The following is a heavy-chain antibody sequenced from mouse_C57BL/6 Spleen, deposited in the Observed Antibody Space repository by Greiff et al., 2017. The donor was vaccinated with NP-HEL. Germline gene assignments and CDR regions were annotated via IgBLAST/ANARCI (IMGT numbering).Heavy chain of an antibody. J-gene: IGHJ1*03. CDR2: IYPGDGDT. D-gene: IGHD1-1*01. Sequence: QVQLQQSGPELVKPGASVKISCKASGYAFSSSWMNWVKQRPGKGLEWIGRIYPGDGDTNYNGKFKGKATLTADKSSSTAYMQLSSLTSEDSAVYFCARSGTVVATRYFDVWGTGTTVTVSS. CDR1: GYAFSSSW. CDR3: ARSGTVVATRYFDV. V-gene: IGHV1-82*01.